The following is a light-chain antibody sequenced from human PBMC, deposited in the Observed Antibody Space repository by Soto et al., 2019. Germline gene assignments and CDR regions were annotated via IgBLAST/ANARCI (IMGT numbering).Light chain of an antibody. CDR2: DAS. Sequence: EIVLTQSPVTLSLSPGERATLSCRASQSVRGSLAWYQQKPGQAPRLLIYDASNRATGIPARFSGGGSGTDFTLTISSLEPEDFAVYYCQQRSNWPTFGPGTKVDIK. CDR1: QSVRGS. V-gene: IGKV3-11*01. CDR3: QQRSNWPT. J-gene: IGKJ3*01.